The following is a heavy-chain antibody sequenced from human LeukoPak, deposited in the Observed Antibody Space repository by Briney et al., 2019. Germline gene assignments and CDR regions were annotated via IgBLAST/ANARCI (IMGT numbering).Heavy chain of an antibody. CDR1: GGSISSRNW. D-gene: IGHD1-26*01. Sequence: SETLSLTCAVSGGSISSRNWWSWVRQPPGKGLEWIGEIHHSGSTNYNSSLKSRVTISVDKSKNQFSLKLNSVTAADTAVYYCARGLNGGSYYGYAFDIWGQGTMVTVSS. CDR3: ARGLNGGSYYGYAFDI. CDR2: IHHSGST. J-gene: IGHJ3*02. V-gene: IGHV4-4*02.